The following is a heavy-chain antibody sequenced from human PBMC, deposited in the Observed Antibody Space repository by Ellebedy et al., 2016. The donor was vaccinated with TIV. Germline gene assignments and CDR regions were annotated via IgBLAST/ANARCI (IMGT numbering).Heavy chain of an antibody. CDR1: RYTFTSYA. Sequence: ASVKVSXXASRYTFTSYAMHWVRQAPGQRLEWMGWINAGNGNTKYSQQFQGRVTITRDTSASTAYMELSRLRSDDTAVYYCARDRPPNYYGSGSTFDYWGQGTLVTVSS. D-gene: IGHD3-10*01. CDR2: INAGNGNT. CDR3: ARDRPPNYYGSGSTFDY. V-gene: IGHV1-3*01. J-gene: IGHJ4*02.